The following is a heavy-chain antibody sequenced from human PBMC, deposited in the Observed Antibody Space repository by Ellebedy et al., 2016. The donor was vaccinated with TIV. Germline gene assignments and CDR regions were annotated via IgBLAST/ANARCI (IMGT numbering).Heavy chain of an antibody. J-gene: IGHJ4*02. CDR3: AKDGTPIRDSSGYYPPYYFDY. CDR1: GFTFDDYA. CDR2: ISWNSGSI. D-gene: IGHD3-22*01. V-gene: IGHV3-9*01. Sequence: SLKISCAASGFTFDDYAMHWVRQAPGKGLEWVSGISWNSGSIGYADSVKGRFTISRDNAKNSLYLQMNSLRAEDTALYYCAKDGTPIRDSSGYYPPYYFDYWGQGTLVTVSS.